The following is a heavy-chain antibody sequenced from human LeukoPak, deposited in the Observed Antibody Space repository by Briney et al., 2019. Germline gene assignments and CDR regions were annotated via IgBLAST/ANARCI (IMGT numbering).Heavy chain of an antibody. J-gene: IGHJ4*02. Sequence: GGSLTLSCAASGFTVSSYAMGWVREGPGKGLEWVSASRGSGGSTYYVDSVKGRFTISRDNTKNTLYLQMNSLRAEDTAVYYCANFAGGIVPPGRYWGQGTLITVSS. CDR3: ANFAGGIVPPGRY. CDR2: SRGSGGST. V-gene: IGHV3-23*01. D-gene: IGHD2-2*01. CDR1: GFTVSSYA.